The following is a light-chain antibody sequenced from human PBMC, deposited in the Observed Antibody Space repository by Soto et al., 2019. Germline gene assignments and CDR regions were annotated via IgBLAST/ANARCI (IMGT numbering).Light chain of an antibody. J-gene: IGKJ1*01. CDR1: QSVSSTY. CDR2: GAS. Sequence: VLTQSPGTLSLSPGERATLSCRASQSVSSTYLAWYQQKPGQAPRLLIYGASNRATGIPDRFSGSGSGTDFTLTISRLEPEDFAVYYCQQYGSSGTFGQGTKVDIK. CDR3: QQYGSSGT. V-gene: IGKV3-20*01.